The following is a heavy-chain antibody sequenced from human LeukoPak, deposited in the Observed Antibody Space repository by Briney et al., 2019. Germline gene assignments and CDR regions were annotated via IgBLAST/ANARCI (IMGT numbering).Heavy chain of an antibody. V-gene: IGHV1-18*01. CDR3: ARDLENSYGSYYFDY. D-gene: IGHD5-18*01. CDR1: GYTFTSYG. J-gene: IGHJ4*02. CDR2: ISAYNGNT. Sequence: ASVKVSCKASGYTFTSYGISWVRQAPGQGLEWMGWISAYNGNTNYAQKLQGRVTMTRDTSTSTVYMELSSLRSEDTAVYYCARDLENSYGSYYFDYWGQGTLVTVSS.